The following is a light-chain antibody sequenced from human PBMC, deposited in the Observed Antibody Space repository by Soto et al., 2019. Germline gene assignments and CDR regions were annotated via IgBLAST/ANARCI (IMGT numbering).Light chain of an antibody. V-gene: IGKV3-20*01. CDR3: QQYSSSPIT. CDR1: QSVSSSF. CDR2: GAS. Sequence: EIVLTQSPGTLSLSPGERATLSCRASQSVSSSFLAWFQQKPGQAPRLLIYGASSRATGIPDRFSGSGSGTDFTLTISRLQPEDFAVYYCQQYSSSPITFGQGTRLEMK. J-gene: IGKJ5*01.